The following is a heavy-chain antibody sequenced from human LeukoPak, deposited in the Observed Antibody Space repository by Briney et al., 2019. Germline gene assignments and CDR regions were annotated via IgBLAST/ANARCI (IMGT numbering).Heavy chain of an antibody. D-gene: IGHD6-19*01. CDR1: GFTFSSYE. CDR2: ISSSGGY. CDR3: ARHNGWYDY. V-gene: IGHV3-48*03. J-gene: IGHJ4*02. Sequence: GGSLRLSCVASGFTFSSYEMNWVRQAPEKGLEWISYISSSGGYMYADSVKGRFTISRGNAKNSLYLQMNSLRAEDTGVYYCARHNGWYDYWGQGTLVTVSS.